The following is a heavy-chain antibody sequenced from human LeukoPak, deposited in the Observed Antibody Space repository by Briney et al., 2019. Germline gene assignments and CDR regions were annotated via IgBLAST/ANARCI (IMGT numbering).Heavy chain of an antibody. CDR1: GFTFSSYA. D-gene: IGHD6-13*01. CDR3: ARGDSSSWKNYYYYYGMDV. J-gene: IGHJ6*02. V-gene: IGHV3-66*02. CDR2: IYSGGST. Sequence: GGSLRLSCAASGFTFSSYAMSWVRQAPGKGLEWVSVIYSGGSTSYADSVKGRFTISRDNSKNTLYLQMNSLRAEDTAVYYCARGDSSSWKNYYYYYGMDVWGQGTTVTVSS.